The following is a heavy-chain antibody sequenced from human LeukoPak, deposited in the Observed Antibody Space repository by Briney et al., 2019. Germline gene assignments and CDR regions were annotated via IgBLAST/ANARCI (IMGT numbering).Heavy chain of an antibody. CDR2: ILYDGGNK. J-gene: IGHJ4*02. CDR3: ARGKWLPLPDY. CDR1: GFTVTYAW. V-gene: IGHV3-33*08. Sequence: PGGSLRLFCAASGFTVTYAWMSWVRQAPGKGLEWVAVILYDGGNKYYADYVKGRFTISRDNSKNTLYLQMNSLRAEDTAVYYCARGKWLPLPDYWGQGTLVTVSS. D-gene: IGHD5-24*01.